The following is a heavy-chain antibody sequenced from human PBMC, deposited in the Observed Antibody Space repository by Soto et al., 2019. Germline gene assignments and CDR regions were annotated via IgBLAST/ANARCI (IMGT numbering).Heavy chain of an antibody. CDR3: ARHVGGYGDYVWFDP. J-gene: IGHJ5*02. CDR2: IYYSGST. Sequence: QVQLQESGPGLVKPSETLSLTCSVSDGSITSYYWSWIRQPPGKGLEWIGFIYYSGSTNYNPSLKSRVTISVDTSKNQLSLKLSSVTAADTAVYHCARHVGGYGDYVWFDPWGQGTLVTVSS. D-gene: IGHD4-17*01. CDR1: DGSITSYY. V-gene: IGHV4-59*08.